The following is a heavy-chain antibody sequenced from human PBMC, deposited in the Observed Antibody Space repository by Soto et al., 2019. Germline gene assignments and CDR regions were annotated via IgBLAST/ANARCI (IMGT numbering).Heavy chain of an antibody. CDR2: ISFEGSNK. D-gene: IGHD2-15*01. J-gene: IGHJ4*02. V-gene: IGHV3-30-3*01. CDR1: GFSFIGYA. CDR3: ARTFSGVNYFDY. Sequence: GRSLRLSDAASGFSFIGYAMHGVRQTAGKWLEWVRAISFEGSNKYYAESVEGLFTISRDNSKNTLYLQVNSLRAEDTALYHCARTFSGVNYFDYWGKGTLVTVSS.